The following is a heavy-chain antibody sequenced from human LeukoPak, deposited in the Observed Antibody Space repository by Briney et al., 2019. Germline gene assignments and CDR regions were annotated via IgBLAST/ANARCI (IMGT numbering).Heavy chain of an antibody. CDR1: GGTFSSYA. D-gene: IGHD6-13*01. J-gene: IGHJ5*02. Sequence: SVKVSCKASGGTFSSYAISWVRQAPGQGLEWMGGIIPIFGTANYAQKFQGRVTITTDEPTSTASMELSSLRSEDTAVYYCARDLMGSSNDGYNWFDPWGQGTLVTVSS. CDR2: IIPIFGTA. V-gene: IGHV1-69*05. CDR3: ARDLMGSSNDGYNWFDP.